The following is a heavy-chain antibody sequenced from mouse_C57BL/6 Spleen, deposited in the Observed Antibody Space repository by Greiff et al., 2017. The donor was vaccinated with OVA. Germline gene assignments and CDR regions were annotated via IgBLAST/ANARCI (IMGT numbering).Heavy chain of an antibody. CDR1: GYTFTDYE. J-gene: IGHJ1*03. D-gene: IGHD1-1*01. CDR3: TRELRSWYFDV. V-gene: IGHV1-15*01. Sequence: QVQLQQSGAELVRPGASVTLSCKASGYTFTDYEMHWVKQTPVHGLEWIGAIDPETGGTAYNQKFKGKAILTADKSSSTAYMELRSLTSEDSAVYYCTRELRSWYFDVWGTGTTVTVSS. CDR2: IDPETGGT.